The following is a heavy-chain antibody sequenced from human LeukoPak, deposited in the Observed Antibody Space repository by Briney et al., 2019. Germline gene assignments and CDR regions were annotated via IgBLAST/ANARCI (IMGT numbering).Heavy chain of an antibody. V-gene: IGHV3-21*01. CDR3: ARDPAAAGGPLFDY. D-gene: IGHD6-13*01. CDR2: ISSSSSYI. Sequence: PGGSLRLSCAASGFTFSSYSMNWVRQAPGKGLEWVSSISSSSSYIYYADSVKGRFTISRDNAKNSLYLQMNSLRAEDTAVYYCARDPAAAGGPLFDYWGQGTLVTVSS. CDR1: GFTFSSYS. J-gene: IGHJ4*02.